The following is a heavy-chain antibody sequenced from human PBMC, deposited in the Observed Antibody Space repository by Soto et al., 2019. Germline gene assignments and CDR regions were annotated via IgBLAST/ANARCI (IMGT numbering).Heavy chain of an antibody. V-gene: IGHV4-59*01. CDR1: GGSLSSYE. J-gene: IGHJ4*02. CDR3: ARLGYYYDSSGYYYFDY. D-gene: IGHD3-22*01. CDR2: IYYSGST. Sequence: XTLSLPCTVSGGSLSSYEWSWIRQPPGKGLEWIGYIYYSGSTNYNPSLKSRVTISVDTSKNQFSLKLSSVTAADTAVYYCARLGYYYDSSGYYYFDYWGQGTLVTVSS.